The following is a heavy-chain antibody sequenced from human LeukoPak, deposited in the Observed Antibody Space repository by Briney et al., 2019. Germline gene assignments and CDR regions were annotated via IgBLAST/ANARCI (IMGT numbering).Heavy chain of an antibody. CDR3: ARGGGGGYDYQDWLDR. CDR1: GYTFTSDG. D-gene: IGHD5-12*01. Sequence: ASVKVSCKASGYTFTSDGISWVRQAPGQGREWMGGSSAYNGNTNYAQKLQGRVTMTTDTSTSTAYMELRSLRSDDTAVYYCARGGGGGYDYQDWLDRWGQGTLVTVSS. V-gene: IGHV1-18*01. CDR2: SSAYNGNT. J-gene: IGHJ5*02.